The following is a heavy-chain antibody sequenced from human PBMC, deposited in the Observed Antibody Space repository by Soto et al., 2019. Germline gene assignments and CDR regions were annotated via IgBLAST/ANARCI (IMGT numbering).Heavy chain of an antibody. Sequence: ASVKVSCKPSGYTSTNYVISWVRQAPRQGIEWRGWVSPYNGNINHAQQPQGRVSKTTHTYTSTAYMKLRSLRSDDTALYDCARGAGDESSGPTSATWFDPWGQGALVTVSA. V-gene: IGHV1-18*01. CDR1: GYTSTNYV. J-gene: IGHJ5*02. CDR3: ARGAGDESSGPTSATWFDP. D-gene: IGHD3-22*01. CDR2: VSPYNGNI.